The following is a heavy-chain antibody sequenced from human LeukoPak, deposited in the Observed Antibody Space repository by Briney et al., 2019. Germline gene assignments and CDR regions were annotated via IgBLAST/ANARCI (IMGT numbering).Heavy chain of an antibody. CDR2: IKQDGSEK. D-gene: IGHD6-13*01. Sequence: AGGSLRLSCAASGFTFSSYWMSWVRQAPGKGLEWVANIKQDGSEKYYVDSVKGRFTISRDNAKNSLYLQMNSLRAEDTAVYYCARVIYSSSWYWAYYYYYMDVWGKGTTVTISS. J-gene: IGHJ6*03. V-gene: IGHV3-7*01. CDR1: GFTFSSYW. CDR3: ARVIYSSSWYWAYYYYYMDV.